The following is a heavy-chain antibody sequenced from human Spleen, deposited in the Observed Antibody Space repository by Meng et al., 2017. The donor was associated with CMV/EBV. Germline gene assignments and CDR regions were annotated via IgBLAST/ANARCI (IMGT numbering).Heavy chain of an antibody. CDR3: ARVGCSSISCYTWFDP. Sequence: ASVKVSCKASGYTFTSHYVHWVRQAPGRGLEWMGWVNPNGGNTGYAQKFQNRVTISRDASISTAYMELSSLTSGDTAVYYCARVGCSSISCYTWFDPWGQGTLVTVSS. J-gene: IGHJ5*02. CDR2: VNPNGGNT. CDR1: GYTFTSHY. V-gene: IGHV1-8*03. D-gene: IGHD2-2*02.